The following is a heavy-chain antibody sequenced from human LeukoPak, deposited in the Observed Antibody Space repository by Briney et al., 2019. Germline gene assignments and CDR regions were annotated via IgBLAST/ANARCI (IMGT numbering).Heavy chain of an antibody. CDR2: ISWNSGSI. D-gene: IGHD3-3*01. CDR1: GFTFDDYA. V-gene: IGHV3-9*03. J-gene: IGHJ4*02. CDR3: AKDYYEFWSGYYDY. Sequence: GGSLRLSCAASGFTFDDYAMHWVRQAPGKGLEWVSGISWNSGSIGYADSVKGRFTISRDKAKNSLYLQMNSLRDEDMALYYCAKDYYEFWSGYYDYWGQGTLVTVSS.